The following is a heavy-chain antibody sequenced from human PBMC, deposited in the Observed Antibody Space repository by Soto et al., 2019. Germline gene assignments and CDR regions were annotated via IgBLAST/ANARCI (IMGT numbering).Heavy chain of an antibody. CDR3: ARAAIKGPQVAGQPPPRLPLAY. J-gene: IGHJ4*02. D-gene: IGHD6-6*01. CDR1: GETFSGYY. Sequence: PSETLSLTCAVYGETFSGYYWTWIRQPPGEGLEWIGEINPSGSTNYNSSLKSRLTMSADTSKNQFSLSLTSVTAADTAIYYCARAAIKGPQVAGQPPPRLPLAYWAQGILVTVSS. CDR2: INPSGST. V-gene: IGHV4-34*01.